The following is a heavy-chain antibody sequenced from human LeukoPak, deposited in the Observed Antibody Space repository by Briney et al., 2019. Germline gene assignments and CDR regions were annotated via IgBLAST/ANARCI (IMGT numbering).Heavy chain of an antibody. CDR2: ARGTGGGT. CDR1: GFTFSSYA. CDR3: AKFLRKWVGELPKTTDVFDI. D-gene: IGHD3-10*01. J-gene: IGHJ3*02. V-gene: IGHV3-23*01. Sequence: PGGSLRLSCVGSGFTFSSYALSWVRQAPGKGLEWVSTARGTGGGTHYADSVKGRFTISRDNSANTVYLEMNSLGDEDTAVYYCAKFLRKWVGELPKTTDVFDIWGQGTMVSVSS.